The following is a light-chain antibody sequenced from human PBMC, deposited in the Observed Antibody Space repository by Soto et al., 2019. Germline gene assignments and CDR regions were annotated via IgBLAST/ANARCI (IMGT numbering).Light chain of an antibody. V-gene: IGLV2-8*01. CDR2: EVS. J-gene: IGLJ2*01. Sequence: QSVLTQPPSASGSRGQSVTISCTGTSSDVGGYNYVSWYQQHPGKAPKLMIYEVSKRPSGVPDRFSGSKSGNTASLTVSGLQVEDEADYYCSSFEASNNLLFGGGTKLTVL. CDR3: SSFEASNNLL. CDR1: SSDVGGYNY.